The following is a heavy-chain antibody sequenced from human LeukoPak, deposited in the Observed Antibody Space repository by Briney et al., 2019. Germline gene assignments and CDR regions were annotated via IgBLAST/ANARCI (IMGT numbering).Heavy chain of an antibody. CDR2: IYWDDDK. Sequence: SGPTLVKPTQTLTLTCTFSGFSLSTSGVGVGWIRQPPGKALEWLALIYWDDDKRYSPSLKSRLTITKDTSKNQVVLTMTNMDPVDTATYYCARVGYCSSTSCYVYDYWGQGTLVTVSS. CDR3: ARVGYCSSTSCYVYDY. V-gene: IGHV2-5*02. D-gene: IGHD2-2*01. CDR1: GFSLSTSGVG. J-gene: IGHJ4*02.